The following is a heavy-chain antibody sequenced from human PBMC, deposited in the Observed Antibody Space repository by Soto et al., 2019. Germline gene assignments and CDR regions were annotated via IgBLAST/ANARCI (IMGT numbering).Heavy chain of an antibody. CDR2: IYYDGNNK. CDR1: GFIFSNYG. D-gene: IGHD7-27*01. CDR3: ARKQMGTQYFDY. Sequence: GGSLRLSCAASGFIFSNYGIHWVRQAPGKGLEWVAVIYYDGNNKDYADSVRGRFTISRDNSKDTLYLQMNSLRAEDTAVYFCARKQMGTQYFDYWGQGALVTVSS. J-gene: IGHJ4*02. V-gene: IGHV3-33*08.